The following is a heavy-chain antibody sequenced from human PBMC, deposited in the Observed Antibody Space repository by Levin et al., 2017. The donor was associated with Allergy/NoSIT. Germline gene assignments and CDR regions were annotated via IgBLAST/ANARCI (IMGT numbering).Heavy chain of an antibody. V-gene: IGHV3-9*01. D-gene: IGHD3-10*01. CDR3: AKDYYGSGRNEGFFDY. CDR2: ISWNSGSI. CDR1: GFTFDDYA. J-gene: IGHJ4*02. Sequence: GGSLRLSCAASGFTFDDYAMHWVRQAPGKGLEWVSRISWNSGSIAYADSVKGRFTISRDNAKNSLYLQMNSLRAEDTALYYCAKDYYGSGRNEGFFDYWGQGTLVTVSS.